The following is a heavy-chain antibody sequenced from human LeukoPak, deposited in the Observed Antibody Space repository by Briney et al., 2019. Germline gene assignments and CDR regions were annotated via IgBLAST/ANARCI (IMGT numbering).Heavy chain of an antibody. D-gene: IGHD2-8*01. Sequence: SETLSLTCSVSGDSISNFYWNWIRQSPEKGLEWIGNIHYSESSIYNPSLKSRGTISIDTSRKQLFLKLNSVTAADTAVYYCALAPNSNWFDFWGQGTLVTVSS. CDR3: ALAPNSNWFDF. CDR2: IHYSESS. V-gene: IGHV4-59*08. J-gene: IGHJ4*02. CDR1: GDSISNFY.